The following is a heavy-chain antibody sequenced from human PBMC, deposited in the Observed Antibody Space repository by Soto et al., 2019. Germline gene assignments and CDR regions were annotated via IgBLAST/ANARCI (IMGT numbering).Heavy chain of an antibody. CDR2: VYYSGVT. CDR1: GGSISSGDYY. D-gene: IGHD3-3*01. J-gene: IGHJ4*02. Sequence: PSETLSLTCTVSGGSISSGDYYWSWIRQPPGKGLEWIGYVYYSGVTYYNPSLKSRLTISLDTSKTQFSLKLGSVTAADTAVYFCARQQADFVGGQYFFDYWSQGPLVTV. CDR3: ARQQADFVGGQYFFDY. V-gene: IGHV4-30-4*08.